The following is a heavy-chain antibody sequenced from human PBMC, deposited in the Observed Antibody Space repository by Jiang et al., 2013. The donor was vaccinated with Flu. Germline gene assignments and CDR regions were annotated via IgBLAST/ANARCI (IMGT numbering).Heavy chain of an antibody. J-gene: IGHJ4*02. CDR2: INPNSGGT. Sequence: YYMHWVRQAPGQGLEWMGRINPNSGGTNYAQKFQGRVTLTRDTSISTAYMELSRLRSDDTAVYYCAPSPSIAARRGFSDWGQGTLVTVSS. V-gene: IGHV1-2*06. CDR1: YY. D-gene: IGHD6-6*01. CDR3: APSPSIAARRGFSD.